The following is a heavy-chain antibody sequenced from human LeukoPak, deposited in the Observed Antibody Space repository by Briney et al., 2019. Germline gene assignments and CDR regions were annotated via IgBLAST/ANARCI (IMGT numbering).Heavy chain of an antibody. CDR2: IRYDGSNK. D-gene: IGHD4-23*01. Sequence: PGGSLRLSCAASGFTFGSYGMHWFRQAPGKGPEWVAFIRYDGSNKYYADSVKGRFTISRDNSKNTLYLQMNSLRPEDTAVYYCAKASRWSHAFDIWGQGTMVTVSS. V-gene: IGHV3-30*02. CDR1: GFTFGSYG. J-gene: IGHJ3*02. CDR3: AKASRWSHAFDI.